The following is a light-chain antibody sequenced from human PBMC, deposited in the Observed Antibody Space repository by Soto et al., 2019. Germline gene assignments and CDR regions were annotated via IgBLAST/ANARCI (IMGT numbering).Light chain of an antibody. Sequence: DIQMTQSPSTLSASVGDRVTITCRASQSISSWLAWYQQKPGKAPKLLIYKASILESGVPSRFSGSGSGTEFTLTISSLQPDDFATYYCQQYNSYRRTFGQGTKVEIK. J-gene: IGKJ1*01. CDR1: QSISSW. CDR2: KAS. CDR3: QQYNSYRRT. V-gene: IGKV1-5*03.